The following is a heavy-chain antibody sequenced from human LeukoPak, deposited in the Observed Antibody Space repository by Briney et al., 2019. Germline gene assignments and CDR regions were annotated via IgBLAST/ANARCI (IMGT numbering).Heavy chain of an antibody. V-gene: IGHV1-69*04. Sequence: GASVKVSCKASGGTFSSYAISWVRQAPGQGLEWMGRIIPIPGIANYAQKFQGRVTITADKSTSTAYMELSSLRSEDTAVYYCARAYYGSGSYPFGDDAFDIWGQGTMVTVSS. CDR1: GGTFSSYA. CDR3: ARAYYGSGSYPFGDDAFDI. D-gene: IGHD3-10*01. J-gene: IGHJ3*02. CDR2: IIPIPGIA.